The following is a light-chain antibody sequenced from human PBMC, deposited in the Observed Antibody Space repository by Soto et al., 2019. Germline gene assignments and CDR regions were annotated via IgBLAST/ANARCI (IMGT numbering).Light chain of an antibody. V-gene: IGLV1-40*01. CDR2: GNS. J-gene: IGLJ2*01. CDR3: HSYDGSLHVV. Sequence: QSVLTQPPSVSGAPGQRVTISCTGSSSNIGAGYDVHWYQQLPGTAPKLLIYGNSNRPSGVPDRFSGSKSGTSASLAITGLQAEYEADYYCHSYDGSLHVVFGGGTKVTVL. CDR1: SSNIGAGYD.